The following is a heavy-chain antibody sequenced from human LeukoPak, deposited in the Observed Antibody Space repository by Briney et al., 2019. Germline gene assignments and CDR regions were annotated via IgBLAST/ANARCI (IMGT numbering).Heavy chain of an antibody. CDR3: ARDPENYFDY. CDR1: GYTCTIYY. CDR2: INPSGGST. D-gene: IGHD1-14*01. Sequence: ASVKVSCKASGYTCTIYYMHWVRQAPGQGLEWMGIINPSGGSTSFAQKFQGRVTMARDTSTSTVYMELSSLRSEDTAVYYCARDPENYFDYWGQGTLVTVSS. J-gene: IGHJ4*02. V-gene: IGHV1-46*01.